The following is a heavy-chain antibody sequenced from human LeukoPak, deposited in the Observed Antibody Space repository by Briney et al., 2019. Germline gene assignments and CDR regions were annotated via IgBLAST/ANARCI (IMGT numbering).Heavy chain of an antibody. CDR2: ILPDGSQK. J-gene: IGHJ4*02. D-gene: IGHD6-13*01. V-gene: IGHV3-7*01. CDR3: GRLAHNAWYAIDY. Sequence: GGSLRLSCVASDFTFSFYWMTWVRQAPGKGLESVANILPDGSQKYYVDSVKGRFTISRDDPKNSLYLQINSLRAEDTAVYYCGRLAHNAWYAIDYWGQGTLVTVSS. CDR1: DFTFSFYW.